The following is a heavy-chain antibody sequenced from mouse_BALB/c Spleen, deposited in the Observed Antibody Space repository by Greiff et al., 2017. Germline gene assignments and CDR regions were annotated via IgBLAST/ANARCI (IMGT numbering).Heavy chain of an antibody. Sequence: EVKLVESGGGLVKPGGSLKLSCAASGFAFSSYDMSWVRQTPANRLEWVAYISSGGGSTYYPDTVKGRFTISRDNAKNTLYLQMSSLKSEDTAMYYCARRGVWFPMDYWGQGTSVTVSS. D-gene: IGHD2-10*02. V-gene: IGHV5-12-1*01. CDR2: ISSGGGST. J-gene: IGHJ4*01. CDR3: ARRGVWFPMDY. CDR1: GFAFSSYD.